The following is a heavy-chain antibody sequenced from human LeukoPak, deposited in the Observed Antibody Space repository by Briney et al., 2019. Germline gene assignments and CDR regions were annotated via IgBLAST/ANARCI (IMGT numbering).Heavy chain of an antibody. CDR3: ARTANSNHRKNHLHYYMGV. V-gene: IGHV4-39*01. Sequence: SETLSLTCTVSGAPISSSNFYWGWIRQPPGKGLEWIGTIYYSGITYHNPSLKSRLTISVDTSKNQFSLNLSSVTAADTAVYYRARTANSNHRKNHLHYYMGVWGKGTTVTVSS. CDR2: IYYSGIT. J-gene: IGHJ6*03. CDR1: GAPISSSNFY. D-gene: IGHD1-14*01.